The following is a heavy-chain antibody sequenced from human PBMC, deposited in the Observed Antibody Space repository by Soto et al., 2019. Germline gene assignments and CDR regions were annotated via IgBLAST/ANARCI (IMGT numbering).Heavy chain of an antibody. V-gene: IGHV3-30*03. CDR3: ARTTAHVDTAMVDYYYYYMDV. Sequence: GGSHRLSLRAAGFPCVSYGRHWVRKAPGKGLEWVAAISYDGSNKYYVDSVKGRFTISRDNAKNSLYLQMNSLRAEDTAVYYCARTTAHVDTAMVDYYYYYMDVWGKGTTVTVSS. CDR1: GFPCVSYG. J-gene: IGHJ6*03. D-gene: IGHD5-18*01. CDR2: ISYDGSNK.